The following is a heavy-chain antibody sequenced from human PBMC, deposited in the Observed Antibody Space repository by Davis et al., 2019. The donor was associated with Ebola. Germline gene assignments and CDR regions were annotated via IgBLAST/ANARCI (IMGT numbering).Heavy chain of an antibody. Sequence: PGGSLRLSCAASGFAFRNYAMHWVRQAPGKGLEWVALIYYDGTNNYYADSVKGRVAVSRDNSKNTLYLSLNSLRAEDTAVYYCARHGTDIMTSYFDYWGQGTRVTVSS. J-gene: IGHJ4*02. CDR2: IYYDGTNN. CDR3: ARHGTDIMTSYFDY. CDR1: GFAFRNYA. V-gene: IGHV3-33*01. D-gene: IGHD2-8*01.